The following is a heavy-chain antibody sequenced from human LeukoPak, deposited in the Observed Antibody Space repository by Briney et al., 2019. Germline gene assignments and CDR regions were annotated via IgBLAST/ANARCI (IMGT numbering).Heavy chain of an antibody. CDR3: AKTPGALGAFDI. V-gene: IGHV3-30*18. J-gene: IGHJ3*02. CDR2: ISYDGSNK. CDR1: GFTFSSYG. Sequence: GGSLRLSCAASGFTFSSYGMHWVRQAPGKGLEWVAVISYDGSNKYYADSVKGRFTISRGNSKNTLYLQMNSLRAEDTAVYYCAKTPGALGAFDIWGQGTMVTVSS.